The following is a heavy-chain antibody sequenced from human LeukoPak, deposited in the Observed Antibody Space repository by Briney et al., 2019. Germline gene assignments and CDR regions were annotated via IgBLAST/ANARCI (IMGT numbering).Heavy chain of an antibody. J-gene: IGHJ4*02. CDR2: IYYSGTT. CDR3: ARAHGSGGDYFDY. Sequence: PSETLSLTCTVSRGSISSGAYFWSWIRHHPRNGLEWIGFIYYSGTTYYNPSLKSRLTLSKDTSKNHFSLTLSSVPAADTAVYYCARAHGSGGDYFDYWGQGTLVTVSS. V-gene: IGHV4-31*03. D-gene: IGHD5-12*01. CDR1: RGSISSGAYF.